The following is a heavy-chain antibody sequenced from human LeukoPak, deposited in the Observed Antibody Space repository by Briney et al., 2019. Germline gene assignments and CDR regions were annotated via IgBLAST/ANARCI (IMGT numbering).Heavy chain of an antibody. Sequence: SETLSLTCTVSGGSIRSGTYYWTWIRQPAGKGLEWIGYIYYSGSTNYNPSLKSRVTISVDTSKNQFSLKLSSVTAADTAVYYCASTHMVRGVIGAFDIWGQGTMVTVSS. J-gene: IGHJ3*02. V-gene: IGHV4-61*10. CDR2: IYYSGST. D-gene: IGHD3-10*01. CDR1: GGSIRSGTYY. CDR3: ASTHMVRGVIGAFDI.